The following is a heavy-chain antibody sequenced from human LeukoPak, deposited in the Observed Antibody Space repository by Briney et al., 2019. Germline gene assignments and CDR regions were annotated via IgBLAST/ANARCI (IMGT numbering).Heavy chain of an antibody. D-gene: IGHD3-22*01. CDR1: GGSFSGYY. Sequence: SETLSLTCAVYGGSFSGYYWSWIRQPPGKGLEWIGGINHSGSTNYNPSLKSRVTISVDTSKNQFSLKLSSVTAADTSVYYCARCPPESFYFEDHAFDIWGQGTMVTVSS. J-gene: IGHJ3*02. CDR2: INHSGST. CDR3: ARCPPESFYFEDHAFDI. V-gene: IGHV4-34*01.